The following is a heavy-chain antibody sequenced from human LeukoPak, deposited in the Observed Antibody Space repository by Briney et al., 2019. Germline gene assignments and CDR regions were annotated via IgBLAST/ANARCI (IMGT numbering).Heavy chain of an antibody. CDR1: GFSFSRYW. CDR3: VRDPDALDY. Sequence: GGSLRLSCAASGFSFSRYWMHWVRQAPGKGLVWVSRMNSDGSSTNYADSVKGRFTISRDNAKNILYLQMNSLRDEDTAVYYCVRDPDALDYWGQGTLVTVSS. V-gene: IGHV3-74*01. J-gene: IGHJ4*02. CDR2: MNSDGSST.